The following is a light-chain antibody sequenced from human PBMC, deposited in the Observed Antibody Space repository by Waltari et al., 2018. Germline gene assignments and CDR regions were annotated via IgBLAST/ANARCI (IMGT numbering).Light chain of an antibody. Sequence: QSALTQPASVSGSPGQSIPVSCPGTSTAVRAYNYVCWYQQRPGKAPKLMISDVSNRLSGFSDRFSGSKSGNTASLTISGLQAEDEADYYCSSFTNSGSWVFGGGTKVTVL. J-gene: IGLJ3*02. CDR2: DVS. CDR1: STAVRAYNY. CDR3: SSFTNSGSWV. V-gene: IGLV2-14*01.